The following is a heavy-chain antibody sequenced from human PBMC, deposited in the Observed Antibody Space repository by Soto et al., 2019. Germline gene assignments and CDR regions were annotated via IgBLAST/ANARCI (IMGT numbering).Heavy chain of an antibody. CDR1: GGSISSSNW. Sequence: SETLSLTCAVSGGSISSSNWWSWVRQPPGKGLEWIGEIYHSGSTNYNPSLKSRVTISVDKSKNQFSLKLSSVTAADTAVYYCARDFGSSWSSTNDYWGQGTLVTVSS. D-gene: IGHD6-13*01. J-gene: IGHJ4*02. V-gene: IGHV4-4*02. CDR2: IYHSGST. CDR3: ARDFGSSWSSTNDY.